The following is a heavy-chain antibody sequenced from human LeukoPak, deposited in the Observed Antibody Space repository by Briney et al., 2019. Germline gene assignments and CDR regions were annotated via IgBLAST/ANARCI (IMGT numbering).Heavy chain of an antibody. Sequence: PGGSLRLSCAASGFTFRNYAMNWVRQAPGKGLEWVSAISGSGGNTNYADSVKGRFTISRDNSKNTLYLQMNSLRAEDTAVYYCAKDRLGYSGHDHVYYYYGMDVWGQGTTVTVSS. CDR3: AKDRLGYSGHDHVYYYYGMDV. CDR2: ISGSGGNT. D-gene: IGHD5-12*01. CDR1: GFTFRNYA. V-gene: IGHV3-23*01. J-gene: IGHJ6*02.